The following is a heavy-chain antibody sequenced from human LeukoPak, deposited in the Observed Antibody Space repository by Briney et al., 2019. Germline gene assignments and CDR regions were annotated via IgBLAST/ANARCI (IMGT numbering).Heavy chain of an antibody. V-gene: IGHV1-24*01. CDR2: FDPEDGET. CDR3: ATEITMVRGVSIYYFDY. Sequence: ASVKVSCKVSGYTLTELSMHWVRQAPGKGLEWMGGFDPEDGETIYAQKFQGRVTMTEDTSTDTAYMELSSLRSEDTAVYYCATEITMVRGVSIYYFDYWGQGTLVTVSS. J-gene: IGHJ4*02. D-gene: IGHD3-10*01. CDR1: GYTLTELS.